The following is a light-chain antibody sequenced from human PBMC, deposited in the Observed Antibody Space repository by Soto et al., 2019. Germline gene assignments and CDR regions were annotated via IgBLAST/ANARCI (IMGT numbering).Light chain of an antibody. CDR2: EVS. J-gene: IGLJ1*01. CDR1: SSDVGGYNY. Sequence: QSALTQPASVSGSPGQSITISCTGTSSDVGGYNYVSWYQQHPGKAPKLMIYEVSNRPSGVSNRSSGSKSGNTASLTISGLQAEDEADYYCSSYAGSTPYVFGTGTKVTVL. CDR3: SSYAGSTPYV. V-gene: IGLV2-14*01.